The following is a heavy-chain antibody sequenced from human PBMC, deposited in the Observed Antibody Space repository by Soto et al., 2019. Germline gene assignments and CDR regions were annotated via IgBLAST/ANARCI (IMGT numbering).Heavy chain of an antibody. J-gene: IGHJ6*02. CDR3: ARSQGSSTSLEIYYYYYYGMDV. CDR1: GGTFGSYA. V-gene: IGHV1-69*01. Sequence: QVQLVQSGAEVKKPGSSVKVSCKASGGTFGSYAISWVRQAPGQGLEWMGGIIPSAGTANYAQKFQGRVTIAEDESTSTAYMELSSLRSEDTAVYYCARSQGSSTSLEIYYYYYYGMDVWGQGTTVTVSS. CDR2: IIPSAGTA. D-gene: IGHD2-2*01.